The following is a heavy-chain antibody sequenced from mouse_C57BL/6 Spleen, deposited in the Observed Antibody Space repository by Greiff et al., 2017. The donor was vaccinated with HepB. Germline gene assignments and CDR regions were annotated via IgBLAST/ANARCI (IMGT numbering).Heavy chain of an antibody. D-gene: IGHD1-1*01. CDR2: IYPYDSET. V-gene: IGHV1-61*01. CDR1: GYTFTSYW. Sequence: QVQLQQPGAELVRPGASVKLSCKASGYTFTSYWMDWVKQRHGQGLEWIGNIYPYDSETHYNQKFKDKATLTVDKSSSTAYMQLSSLTSEDSAVYYCARVDDYDKEVAYWGQGTLVTVSA. CDR3: ARVDDYDKEVAY. J-gene: IGHJ3*01.